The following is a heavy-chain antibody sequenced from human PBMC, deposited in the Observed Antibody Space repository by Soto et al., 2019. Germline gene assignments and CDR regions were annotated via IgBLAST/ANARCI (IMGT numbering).Heavy chain of an antibody. CDR3: VKDEGIEAMDV. CDR2: ITSSGSYV. V-gene: IGHV3-21*01. D-gene: IGHD3-3*02. CDR1: GFTFSRDT. J-gene: IGHJ6*02. Sequence: GGSLRLSCVTSGFTFSRDTMNWVSQAPGKGLEWVASITSSGSYVYYADSVKGRFSASRDNGKNSLSLQMDSLRPDDTAIYFCVKDEGIEAMDVWGQGTTVTVSS.